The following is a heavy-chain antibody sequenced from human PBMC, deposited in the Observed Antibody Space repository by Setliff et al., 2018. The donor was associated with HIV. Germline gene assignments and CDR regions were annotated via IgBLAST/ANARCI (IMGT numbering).Heavy chain of an antibody. CDR1: GFTFNKYA. CDR2: TSGTGGSP. Sequence: GSLRLSCAASGFTFNKYAMGWVRQAPGKGLEWVSITSGTGGSPFYADSVEGRFTISRDNSKNTVYLQMNSLRAEDTAVYYCAKPLTQWGVSPYHYAFGVWGQGTTVTVSS. V-gene: IGHV3-23*01. J-gene: IGHJ6*02. CDR3: AKPLTQWGVSPYHYAFGV. D-gene: IGHD1-26*01.